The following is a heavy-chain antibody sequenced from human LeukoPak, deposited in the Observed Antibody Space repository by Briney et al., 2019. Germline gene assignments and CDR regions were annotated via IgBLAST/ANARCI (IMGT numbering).Heavy chain of an antibody. D-gene: IGHD6-13*01. Sequence: PPETLSLTCAVSGYSISSGYYWGWIRQPPGKGLEWIGSIYHSGSTYYNPSLKSRVTISVDTSKNQFSLKLSSVTAADTAVYYCARQGIVAAGTYYYYMDVWGKGTTVTVSS. CDR3: ARQGIVAAGTYYYYMDV. CDR1: GYSISSGYY. J-gene: IGHJ6*03. V-gene: IGHV4-38-2*01. CDR2: IYHSGST.